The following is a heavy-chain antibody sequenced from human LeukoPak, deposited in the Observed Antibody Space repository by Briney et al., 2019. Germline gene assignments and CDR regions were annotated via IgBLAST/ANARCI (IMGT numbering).Heavy chain of an antibody. CDR3: AKDGSCSGGSCPGSWYYYYYMDV. CDR2: ISWGGGST. D-gene: IGHD2-15*01. CDR1: GFTFDDYA. V-gene: IGHV3-43D*03. Sequence: GGSLRLSCAASGFTFDDYAMHWVRQAPGKGLEWVSLISWGGGSTYYADSVKGRFTISRDNSKNSLYLQMNSLRAEDTALYYCAKDGSCSGGSCPGSWYYYYYMDVWGKGTTVTVSS. J-gene: IGHJ6*03.